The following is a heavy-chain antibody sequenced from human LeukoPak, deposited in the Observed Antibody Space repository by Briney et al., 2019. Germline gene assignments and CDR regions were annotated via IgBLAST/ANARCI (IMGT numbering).Heavy chain of an antibody. Sequence: ASVKVSCKASGYTFTSYGVSRVRQAPGQGLEWMGWISAYNGNTNYAQKLQGRVTMTTDTSTSTAYMELRSLRSDDTAVYYCARDRRYFDWLLADYWGQGTLVTVSS. J-gene: IGHJ4*02. CDR1: GYTFTSYG. CDR2: ISAYNGNT. D-gene: IGHD3-9*01. CDR3: ARDRRYFDWLLADY. V-gene: IGHV1-18*04.